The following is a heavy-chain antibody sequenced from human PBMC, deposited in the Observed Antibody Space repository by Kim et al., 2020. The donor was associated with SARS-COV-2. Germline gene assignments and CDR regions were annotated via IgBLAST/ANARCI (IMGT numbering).Heavy chain of an antibody. CDR1: GFTFSSYA. D-gene: IGHD3-16*01. Sequence: GGSLRLSCAASGFTFSSYAMSWVRQAPGKGLEWVSAISGSGGSTYYADSVKGRFTISRDNSKNTLYLQMNSLRAEDTAVYYCAKGGLMITFGGVQNAFDIWGQGTMVTVSS. J-gene: IGHJ3*02. CDR3: AKGGLMITFGGVQNAFDI. V-gene: IGHV3-23*01. CDR2: ISGSGGST.